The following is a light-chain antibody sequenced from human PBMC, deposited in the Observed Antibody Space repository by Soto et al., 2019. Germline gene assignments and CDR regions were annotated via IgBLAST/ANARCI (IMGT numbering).Light chain of an antibody. CDR2: ATS. CDR1: QSVSSRY. J-gene: IGKJ5*01. CDR3: QQYGNSPIT. V-gene: IGKV3-20*01. Sequence: IVVTQSSGPVPLSPGETAALSGRASQSVSSRYLAWYQQKSGQAPRLLIYATSSRATDIPDRFIGYGSGTDFTLTISGLEPEDFAVYYCQQYGNSPITFGQGTRLEIK.